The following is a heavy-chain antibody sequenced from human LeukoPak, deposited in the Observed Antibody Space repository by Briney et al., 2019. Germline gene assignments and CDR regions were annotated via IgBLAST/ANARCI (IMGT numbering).Heavy chain of an antibody. CDR3: AKDFRIGYSAHFDY. J-gene: IGHJ4*02. CDR1: GFTFSSYA. V-gene: IGHV3-23*01. D-gene: IGHD2-21*01. CDR2: ISGSGGST. Sequence: QPGGSLRLSCAASGFTFSSYAVSWVRQAPGKGLEWVSAISGSGGSTYYADSVKGRFTISRDNSKNTLYLQMNSLRTEDTAVYYCAKDFRIGYSAHFDYWGQGALVTVSS.